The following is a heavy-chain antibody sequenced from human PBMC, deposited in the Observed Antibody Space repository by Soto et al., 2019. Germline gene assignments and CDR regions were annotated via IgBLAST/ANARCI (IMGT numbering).Heavy chain of an antibody. CDR2: VDPNGGGS. D-gene: IGHD4-17*01. J-gene: IGHJ4*01. CDR3: ATGVDYGDCEGFDF. CDR1: GYSFTDYK. V-gene: IGHV1-2*04. Sequence: ASVKVSCKTSGYSFTDYKLHWVRQAPGQGLEWMGWVDPNGGGSNSAQKFQGSVTMTWDTSITTAYLDLTRLTTNDTATYFWATGVDYGDCEGFDFWG.